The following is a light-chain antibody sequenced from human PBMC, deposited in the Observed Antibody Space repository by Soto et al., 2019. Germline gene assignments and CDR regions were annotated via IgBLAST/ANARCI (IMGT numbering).Light chain of an antibody. CDR1: SSNIGAGYD. V-gene: IGLV1-40*01. J-gene: IGLJ3*02. CDR3: QSYDDNLSGSV. Sequence: QSVLTQPPSVSGAPGQWVTFSCTGSSSNIGAGYDVHWYQQLPGSAPKLLIYGNSNRPSGVPDRFSGSKSGASASLAIAGLQTEDEADYYCQSYDDNLSGSVFGGGTKVTVL. CDR2: GNS.